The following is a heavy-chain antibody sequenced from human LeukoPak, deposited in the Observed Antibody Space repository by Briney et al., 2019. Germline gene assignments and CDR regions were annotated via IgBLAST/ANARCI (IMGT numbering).Heavy chain of an antibody. CDR2: IYYSGST. Sequence: SETLSLTCTVSGGSISSSSYYWGWIRQPPGKGLEWIGSIYYSGSTYYNPSLKSRVTISVDTSKNQFSLKLSSVTAADTAVYYCARSPCGDYPIDYWGQGTLVTVSS. V-gene: IGHV4-39*01. CDR3: ARSPCGDYPIDY. D-gene: IGHD4-17*01. CDR1: GGSISSSSYY. J-gene: IGHJ4*02.